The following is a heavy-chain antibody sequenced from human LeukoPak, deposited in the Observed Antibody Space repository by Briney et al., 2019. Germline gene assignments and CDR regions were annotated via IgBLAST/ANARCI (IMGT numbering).Heavy chain of an antibody. V-gene: IGHV1-2*02. D-gene: IGHD2/OR15-2a*01. CDR3: ATKKYTGCFYAF. Sequence: ASVKVSCKASGYSSSDYYIYWVRQAPGQGLEWMGWIKPKSGDTNYVQKFEGRVTMTSDTSISTAYMELSSLRSDDTAVYYCATKKYTGCFYAFWCQGTLVTVSS. CDR2: IKPKSGDT. CDR1: GYSSSDYY. J-gene: IGHJ4*02.